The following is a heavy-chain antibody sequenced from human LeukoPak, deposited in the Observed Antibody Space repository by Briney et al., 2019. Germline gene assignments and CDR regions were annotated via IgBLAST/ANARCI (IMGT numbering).Heavy chain of an antibody. CDR2: MNPNSGNI. V-gene: IGHV1-8*01. CDR1: GYTFNNYD. CDR3: ARRGRLGTGSYGLWVDP. Sequence: GASVKVSCKASGYTFNNYDINWVRQATGQGLEWMGWMNPNSGNIGYAQKFQGRITMTRNTSISTAYTELSSLRSDDTAVYYCARRGRLGTGSYGLWVDPWGQGTLVTVSS. J-gene: IGHJ5*02. D-gene: IGHD3-10*01.